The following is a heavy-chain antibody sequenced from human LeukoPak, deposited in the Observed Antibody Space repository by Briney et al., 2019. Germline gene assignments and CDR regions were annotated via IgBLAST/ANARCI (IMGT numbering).Heavy chain of an antibody. CDR1: GFTLSNAY. D-gene: IGHD1-26*01. J-gene: IGHJ5*02. CDR3: TTTIVGVTTWFDP. Sequence: GGSLRLSCAASGFTLSNAYMSGVRQAPGKGLEWVGRIKNKTNGGTTDYAAPVKGRFTISRDDSKNTLYLQMNSLKTEDTAVYYCTTTIVGVTTWFDPWGQGTLVTVPS. V-gene: IGHV3-15*01. CDR2: IKNKTNGGTT.